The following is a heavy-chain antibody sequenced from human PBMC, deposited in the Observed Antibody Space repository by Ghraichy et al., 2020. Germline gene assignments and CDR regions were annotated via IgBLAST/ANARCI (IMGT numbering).Heavy chain of an antibody. J-gene: IGHJ4*02. V-gene: IGHV3-64*02. Sequence: GGSLRLSCAASGFTFSSYAMHWVRQAPGKGLEYVSAISSNGGSTYYADSVKGRFTISRDNSKNTLYLQMGSLRAEDMAVYYCAREENNFHYFDYWGQGTLVTVSS. CDR1: GFTFSSYA. D-gene: IGHD1/OR15-1a*01. CDR3: AREENNFHYFDY. CDR2: ISSNGGST.